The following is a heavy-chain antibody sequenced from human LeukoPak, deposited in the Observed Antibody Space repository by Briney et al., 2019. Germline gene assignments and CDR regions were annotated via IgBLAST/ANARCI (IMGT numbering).Heavy chain of an antibody. J-gene: IGHJ6*02. V-gene: IGHV4-61*03. CDR2: IYYSGST. Sequence: SETLSLTCNVSGASVSSGSYYWSWIRQPPGKELEWIGYIYYSGSTSYNPSLKSRVTISVDTSKNHFSLKLTSVTAADTAVYYCARGLQSHRYYYGMDVWGQGTTVTVSS. CDR3: ARGLQSHRYYYGMDV. CDR1: GASVSSGSYY.